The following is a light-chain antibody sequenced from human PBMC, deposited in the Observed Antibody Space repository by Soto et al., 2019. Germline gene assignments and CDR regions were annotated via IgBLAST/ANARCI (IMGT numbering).Light chain of an antibody. Sequence: QSVLPQPPSASGTPGQRVTISCSGSSSNIGSNTVNWYLQLPGSAPKLLIYSDNQRPSGVPDRFSGSKSGTSASLAISGLQSEDEADYYCAAWDDSLNAVVFGGGTKVTVL. CDR2: SDN. CDR1: SSNIGSNT. CDR3: AAWDDSLNAVV. J-gene: IGLJ2*01. V-gene: IGLV1-44*01.